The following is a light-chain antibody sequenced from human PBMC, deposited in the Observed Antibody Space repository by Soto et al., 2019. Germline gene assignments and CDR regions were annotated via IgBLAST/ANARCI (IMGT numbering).Light chain of an antibody. CDR2: DAS. J-gene: IGKJ5*01. CDR3: QQRSNWPIT. V-gene: IGKV3-11*01. Sequence: EIVLTQSAGTLSLSPGEIATLSCRASQSVSSYLAWYQQKPGQAPRLLIYDASKRATGIPDRLSGSGSGTDLNLTISRLEPEDFALYYCQQRSNWPITFGQGTRLEIK. CDR1: QSVSSY.